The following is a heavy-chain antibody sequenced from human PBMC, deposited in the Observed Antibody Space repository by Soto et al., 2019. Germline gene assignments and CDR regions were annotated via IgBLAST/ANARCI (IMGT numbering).Heavy chain of an antibody. CDR3: AKGSEFWSGYDQRLVWFDP. CDR1: GFTFSSYA. CDR2: ISGSGGST. D-gene: IGHD3-3*01. Sequence: EVQLLQSGGGLVQPGGSLRLSCAASGFTFSSYAMSWVRQAPGKGLEWVSGISGSGGSTYYADSVKGRFTISRDNSKNTLYLQMNSLRAEDTAVYYCAKGSEFWSGYDQRLVWFDPWGQGTLVTVSS. J-gene: IGHJ5*02. V-gene: IGHV3-23*01.